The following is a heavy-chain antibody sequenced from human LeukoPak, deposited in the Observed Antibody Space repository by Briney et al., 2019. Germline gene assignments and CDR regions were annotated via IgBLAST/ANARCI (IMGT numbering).Heavy chain of an antibody. V-gene: IGHV3-23*01. CDR3: AKISSGRPYYFDY. J-gene: IGHJ4*02. CDR2: ISGSGGST. CDR1: GFTFSSYA. D-gene: IGHD6-19*01. Sequence: GGSLRLSCAASGFTFSSYAMSWVRQAPGKGLEWVSTISGSGGSTYYADSVKGRFTISRDNSKNTLYLQMNSLRAEDTAVYYCAKISSGRPYYFDYWGQGTLVTVSS.